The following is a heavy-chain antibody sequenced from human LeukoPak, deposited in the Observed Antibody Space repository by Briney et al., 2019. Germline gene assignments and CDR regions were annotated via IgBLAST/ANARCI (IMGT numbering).Heavy chain of an antibody. J-gene: IGHJ4*02. CDR2: ISSSSSYI. Sequence: GGSLRLSCAASGFTFSSYSMNWVRQAPGKGLEWVSSISSSSSYIYYADSVKGRFTISRDNAKSSLYLQMNSLRAEDTAVYCCAREEHGSGRPFDYWGQGTLVTVSS. CDR3: AREEHGSGRPFDY. V-gene: IGHV3-21*01. CDR1: GFTFSSYS. D-gene: IGHD3-10*01.